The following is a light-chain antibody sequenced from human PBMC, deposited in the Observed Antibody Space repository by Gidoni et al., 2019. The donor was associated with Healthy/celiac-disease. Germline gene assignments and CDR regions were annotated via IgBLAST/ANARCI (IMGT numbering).Light chain of an antibody. Sequence: QSALTQPASVSGSPGQSITISCTETSSDVGSYNLVSWYQQHPGKAPKLMIYEGSNRPSGVSNRFSGSKSGNTASLTISGLQAEDEADYYCCSYAGSSTPVVFGGGTKLTVL. J-gene: IGLJ2*01. CDR3: CSYAGSSTPVV. CDR1: SSDVGSYNL. CDR2: EGS. V-gene: IGLV2-23*01.